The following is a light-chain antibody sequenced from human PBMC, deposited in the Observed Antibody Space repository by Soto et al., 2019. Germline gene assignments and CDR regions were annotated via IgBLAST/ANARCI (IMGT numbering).Light chain of an antibody. V-gene: IGKV3-11*01. CDR3: QQRSNWYT. CDR1: QXVSSY. J-gene: IGKJ2*01. Sequence: EIVLTQSPATLSLXPXEXXTXSXRASQXVSSYLAWYQQKPGQAPRLLIYDASNRATGIPARFSGSGSGTDFTLTISSLEPEDFAVYYCQQRSNWYTFGQGTKLEIK. CDR2: DAS.